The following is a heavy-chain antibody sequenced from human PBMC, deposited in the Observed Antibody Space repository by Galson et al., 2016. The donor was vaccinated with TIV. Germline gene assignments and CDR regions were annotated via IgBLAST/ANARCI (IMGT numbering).Heavy chain of an antibody. Sequence: VKASCKASGGSFGNYYINWVRQAPGQGPEWMGGIVPIYRSPKYARRFQGRVTITADESTSTVFVELTSLTSDDTATYYCARPSDSSWYFDLWGRGTQVIVSS. CDR1: GGSFGNYY. CDR2: IVPIYRSP. V-gene: IGHV1-69*13. CDR3: ARPSDSSWYFDL. J-gene: IGHJ2*01. D-gene: IGHD6-13*01.